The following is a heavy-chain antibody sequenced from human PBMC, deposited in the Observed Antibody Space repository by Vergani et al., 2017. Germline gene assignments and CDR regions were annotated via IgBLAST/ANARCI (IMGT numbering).Heavy chain of an antibody. J-gene: IGHJ4*02. CDR1: GYTFTAYY. D-gene: IGHD3-9*01. V-gene: IGHV1-46*03. CDR2: ISPDGFST. Sequence: QAQLVQSGAEVGKPGASVKISCKASGYTFTAYYIHWVRQAPEQGLEWVGVISPDGFSTFYAQKFQGRVTITRDTSTSTVYVEVTSLRSDDTAVYYGAREPPLTGFFDYWGQGTLVTVSS. CDR3: AREPPLTGFFDY.